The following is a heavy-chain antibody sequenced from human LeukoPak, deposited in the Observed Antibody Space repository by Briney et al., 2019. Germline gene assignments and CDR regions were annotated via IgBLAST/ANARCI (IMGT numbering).Heavy chain of an antibody. CDR3: AKGYYGSGSYYNWFDP. J-gene: IGHJ5*02. CDR2: ISGSGGST. V-gene: IGHV3-23*01. D-gene: IGHD3-10*01. Sequence: GGSLRLSCAASGLTFSSYAMSWVRQAPGKGLEWVSAISGSGGSTYYADSVKGRFTISRDNSKNTLYLQMNSLRAEDTAVYYCAKGYYGSGSYYNWFDPWGQGTLVTVSS. CDR1: GLTFSSYA.